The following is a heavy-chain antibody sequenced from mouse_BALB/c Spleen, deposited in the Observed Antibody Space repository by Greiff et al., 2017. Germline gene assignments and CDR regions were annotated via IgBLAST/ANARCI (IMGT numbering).Heavy chain of an antibody. CDR1: GFTFSSYG. J-gene: IGHJ2*01. CDR2: ISSGGSYT. D-gene: IGHD1-1*01. V-gene: IGHV5-6*01. Sequence: EVQRVESGGDLVKPGGSLKLSCAASGFTFSSYGMSWVRQTPDKRLEWVATISSGGSYTYYPDSVKGRFTISRDNAKNTLYLQMSSLKSEDTAMYYCARHSDLLRSPHFDYWGEGTTLTVSS. CDR3: ARHSDLLRSPHFDY.